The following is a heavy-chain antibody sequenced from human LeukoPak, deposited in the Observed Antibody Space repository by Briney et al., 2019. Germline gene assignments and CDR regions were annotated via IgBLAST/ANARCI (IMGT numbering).Heavy chain of an antibody. Sequence: SETLSLTCTVSGYSISSGYYWGWIRQPPGKGLEWIGSIYHSGRTFYNPSLKSRVTISVDTSKNQFSLKLTSVTAADTAVYYCARGQKYRSGYTVTELGSGYFDYWGQGPLVTVSS. V-gene: IGHV4-38-2*02. CDR2: IYHSGRT. CDR1: GYSISSGYY. J-gene: IGHJ4*02. D-gene: IGHD5-18*01. CDR3: ARGQKYRSGYTVTELGSGYFDY.